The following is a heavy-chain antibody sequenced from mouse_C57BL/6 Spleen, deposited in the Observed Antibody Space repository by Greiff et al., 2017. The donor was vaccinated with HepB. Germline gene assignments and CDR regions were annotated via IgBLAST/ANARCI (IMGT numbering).Heavy chain of an antibody. CDR3: ARVYYGNYGFDY. CDR1: GFTFSDYG. CDR2: ISSGSSTI. J-gene: IGHJ2*01. Sequence: EVQLVESGGGLVKPGGSLKLSCAASGFTFSDYGMHWVRQAPEKGLEWVAYISSGSSTIYYADTVKGRFTISRDKAKNTLFLQMTSRRSEDTAMYYCARVYYGNYGFDYWGQGTTLTVSS. D-gene: IGHD2-1*01. V-gene: IGHV5-17*01.